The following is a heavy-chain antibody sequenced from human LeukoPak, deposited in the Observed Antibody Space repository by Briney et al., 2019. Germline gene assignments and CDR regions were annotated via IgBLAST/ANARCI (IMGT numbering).Heavy chain of an antibody. CDR2: IRYDGSNK. J-gene: IGHJ4*02. CDR1: GFTFSSYG. CDR3: AKDRRGYSYGYSFFDY. V-gene: IGHV3-30*02. D-gene: IGHD5-18*01. Sequence: SGGSLRLSCAASGFTFSSYGMHWVRQAPGKGLEWVAFIRYDGSNKYYADSVKGRFTISRDNSKNTLYLQMNSLRAEDTAVYYCAKDRRGYSYGYSFFDYWGPGTLVTVSS.